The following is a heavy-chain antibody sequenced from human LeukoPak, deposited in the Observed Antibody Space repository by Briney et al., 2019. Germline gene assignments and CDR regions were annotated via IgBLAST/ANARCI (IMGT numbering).Heavy chain of an antibody. CDR1: GGSFSRFY. V-gene: IGHV4-34*01. J-gene: IGHJ3*02. CDR3: VRLAALGYSFAPRYAFDI. D-gene: IGHD5-18*01. CDR2: INQSGST. Sequence: SETLSLTCAVYGGSFSRFYWSWIRQPPGKGLEWIGEINQSGSTNYKPSLKSRVTISVDTSKNQFSLKLTYVTAADTAVYYCVRLAALGYSFAPRYAFDIWGQGTMVTVSS.